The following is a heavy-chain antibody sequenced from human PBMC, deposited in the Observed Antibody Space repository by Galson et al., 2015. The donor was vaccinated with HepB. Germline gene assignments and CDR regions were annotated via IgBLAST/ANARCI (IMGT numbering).Heavy chain of an antibody. CDR1: GYTLTELS. V-gene: IGHV1-24*01. Sequence: SVKVSCKVSGYTLTELSMHWVRQAPGKGLEWMGGFDPGDGETIYAQKFQGRVTMTEDTSTDTAYMELSSLRSEDTAVYYCATALGIVGAPYFDYWGQGTLVTVSS. CDR2: FDPGDGET. J-gene: IGHJ4*02. D-gene: IGHD1-26*01. CDR3: ATALGIVGAPYFDY.